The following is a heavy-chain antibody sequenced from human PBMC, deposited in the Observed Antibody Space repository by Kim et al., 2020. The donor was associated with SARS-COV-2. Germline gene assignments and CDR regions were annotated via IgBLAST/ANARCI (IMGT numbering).Heavy chain of an antibody. V-gene: IGHV4-39*01. CDR3: ARGTIGTTVTPFDY. J-gene: IGHJ4*02. Sequence: IPSLNGRVTLSVYPSKNQFSLKLSSVTAADTAVYYCARGTIGTTVTPFDYWGQGTLVTVSS. D-gene: IGHD1-1*01.